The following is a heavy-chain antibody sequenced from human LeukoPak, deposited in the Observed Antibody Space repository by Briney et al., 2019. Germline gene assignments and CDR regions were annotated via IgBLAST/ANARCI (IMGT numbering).Heavy chain of an antibody. CDR3: ARGQYGLDYFDY. CDR2: IYHSGST. V-gene: IGHV4-30-2*01. D-gene: IGHD2/OR15-2a*01. Sequence: SETLSLTCTVSGGSISSSSYYWGWIRQPPGKGLEWIGYIYHSGSTYYNPSLKSRVTISVDRSKNQFSLKLSSVTAADTAVYYCARGQYGLDYFDYWGQGTLVTVSS. CDR1: GGSISSSSYY. J-gene: IGHJ4*02.